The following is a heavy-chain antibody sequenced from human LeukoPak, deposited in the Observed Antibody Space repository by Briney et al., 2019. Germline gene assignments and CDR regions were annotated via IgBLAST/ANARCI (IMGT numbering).Heavy chain of an antibody. CDR2: IYYSGST. CDR1: GGSISSGDYY. J-gene: IGHJ6*04. CDR3: ARGKRVSSSWSGSRYYYGMDV. V-gene: IGHV4-30-4*01. Sequence: SQTLSLTCTVSGGSISSGDYYWSWIRQPPGKGLEWIGYIYYSGSTYYNPSLKSRVTISVDTSKNQFSLKLSSVTAADTAVYYCARGKRVSSSWSGSRYYYGMDVWGKGTTVTVSS. D-gene: IGHD6-13*01.